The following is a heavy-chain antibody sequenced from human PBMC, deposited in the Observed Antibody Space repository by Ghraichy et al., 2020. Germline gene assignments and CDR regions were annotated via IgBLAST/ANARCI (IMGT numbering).Heavy chain of an antibody. J-gene: IGHJ3*01. CDR3: AKRGIHTVLDAFDV. D-gene: IGHD4-17*01. CDR2: ITDNGGST. CDR1: GFTFSSYA. V-gene: IGHV3-23*01. Sequence: GGSLRLSCSASGFTFSSYAMAWVRQAPGKGLEYVSSITDNGGSTYYADSVKGRFTISRDNSRNTLYLQMNSLRAEDTAVYYCAKRGIHTVLDAFDVWGQGTMVTVSS.